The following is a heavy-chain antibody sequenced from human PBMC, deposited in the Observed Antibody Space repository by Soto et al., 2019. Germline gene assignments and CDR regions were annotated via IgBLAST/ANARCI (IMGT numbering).Heavy chain of an antibody. J-gene: IGHJ4*02. V-gene: IGHV4-31*03. CDR1: GGSISSGGYY. D-gene: IGHD2-2*02. Sequence: KASETLSLTCTVSGGSISSGGYYWSWIRQHPGKGLEWIGYIYYSGSTYYNPSLKSRVTISVDTSKNQFSLKLSSMTAADTAVYYCARYCSSTSCYTVTGTTGLDYWGQGTLVTVSS. CDR2: IYYSGST. CDR3: ARYCSSTSCYTVTGTTGLDY.